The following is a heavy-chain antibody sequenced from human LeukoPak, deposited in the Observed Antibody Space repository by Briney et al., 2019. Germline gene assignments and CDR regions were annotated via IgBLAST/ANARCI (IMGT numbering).Heavy chain of an antibody. J-gene: IGHJ4*02. CDR1: GFTFSSYG. CDR2: ISYDGSNK. Sequence: PGGSLRLSCAASGFTFSSYGMHWVRQAPGKGLEWVAVISYDGSNKYYADSVKGRFTISRDNSKNTLYLQMNSLRAEDTAVYYCAKTMTTVTTYLGYWGQGTLVTVSS. CDR3: AKTMTTVTTYLGY. V-gene: IGHV3-30*18. D-gene: IGHD4-17*01.